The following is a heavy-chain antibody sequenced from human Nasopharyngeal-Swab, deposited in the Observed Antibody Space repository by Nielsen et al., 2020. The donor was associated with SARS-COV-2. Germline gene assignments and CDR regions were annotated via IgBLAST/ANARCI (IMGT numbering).Heavy chain of an antibody. Sequence: GESLKISCAASGFTFSSYDMHWVRQATGKGLEWVSAIGTAGDTYYPGSVKGRFTISRENAKNSLYLQMNSLRAGDTAVYYCAKAHFSSGWPLDYWGQGTLVTVSS. CDR2: IGTAGDT. J-gene: IGHJ4*02. V-gene: IGHV3-13*01. CDR3: AKAHFSSGWPLDY. CDR1: GFTFSSYD. D-gene: IGHD6-19*01.